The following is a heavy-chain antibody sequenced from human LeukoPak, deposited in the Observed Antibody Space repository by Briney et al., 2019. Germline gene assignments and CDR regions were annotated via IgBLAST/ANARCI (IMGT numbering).Heavy chain of an antibody. CDR1: GFTFSSYA. CDR2: ISGSGGST. CDR3: ARETWDDSSGYRYFQH. V-gene: IGHV3-23*01. J-gene: IGHJ1*01. Sequence: PGGSLRLSCAASGFTFSSYAMSWVRQAPGKGLEWVSAISGSGGSTYYADSVKGRFTISRDNSKNTLYLQMNSLRAEDTAVYYCARETWDDSSGYRYFQHWGQGTLVTVSS. D-gene: IGHD3-22*01.